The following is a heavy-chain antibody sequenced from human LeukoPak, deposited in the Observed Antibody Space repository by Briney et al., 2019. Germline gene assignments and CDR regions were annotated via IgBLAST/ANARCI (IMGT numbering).Heavy chain of an antibody. Sequence: PSETLSLSCTVSGVSICSGDYYWNWIRQPPGKGLEWIGYIYYSGSTYCNTSLKSRVTISVDTSKNQFSLKLSSVTAADTAVYYCAREHQLLFLDYWGQGTLVTVSS. D-gene: IGHD2-2*01. J-gene: IGHJ4*02. CDR2: IYYSGST. CDR1: GVSICSGDYY. CDR3: AREHQLLFLDY. V-gene: IGHV4-30-4*01.